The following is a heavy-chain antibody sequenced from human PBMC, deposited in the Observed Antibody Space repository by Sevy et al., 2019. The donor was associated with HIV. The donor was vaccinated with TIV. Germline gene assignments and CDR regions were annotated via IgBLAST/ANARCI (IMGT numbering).Heavy chain of an antibody. CDR2: ISTSSRYK. Sequence: GGSLRLSCAASGFTFSSYSMNWVRQAQEKGLEWLSSISTSSRYKYYAASMKGRITISRDNAKNSLYLQMTSLTAENTAVYDCARISCTNGVCFQGYDYYAMDVWGQGTTVTVSS. D-gene: IGHD2-8*01. V-gene: IGHV3-21*06. CDR1: GFTFSSYS. CDR3: ARISCTNGVCFQGYDYYAMDV. J-gene: IGHJ6*02.